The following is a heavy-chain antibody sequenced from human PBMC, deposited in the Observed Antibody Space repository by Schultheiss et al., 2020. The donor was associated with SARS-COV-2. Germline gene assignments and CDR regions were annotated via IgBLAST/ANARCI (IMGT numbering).Heavy chain of an antibody. J-gene: IGHJ4*02. CDR3: ARDSSGWYLVDY. V-gene: IGHV4-39*07. CDR2: IYYSGST. CDR1: GGSISSYY. D-gene: IGHD6-19*01. Sequence: SQTLSLTCTVSGGSISSYYWSWIRQPPGKGLEWIGSIYYSGSTYYNPSLKSRVTISVDTSKNQFSLKLSSVTAADTAVYYCARDSSGWYLVDYWGQGTLVTVSS.